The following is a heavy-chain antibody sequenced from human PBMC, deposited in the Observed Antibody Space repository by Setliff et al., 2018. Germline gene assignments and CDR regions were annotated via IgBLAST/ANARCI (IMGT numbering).Heavy chain of an antibody. CDR3: ARAHTWSLPNDNSGYPGWFDP. D-gene: IGHD3-22*01. CDR1: GGSISSGGYY. J-gene: IGHJ5*02. V-gene: IGHV4-31*03. CDR2: IYYSGST. Sequence: SETLSLTCTVSGGSISSGGYYWSWIRQHPGKGLEWIGYIYYSGSTYSNASLASRLTISVDTSKNQFSLKLTSVTAADTAVYYCARAHTWSLPNDNSGYPGWFDPWGQGTLVTVSS.